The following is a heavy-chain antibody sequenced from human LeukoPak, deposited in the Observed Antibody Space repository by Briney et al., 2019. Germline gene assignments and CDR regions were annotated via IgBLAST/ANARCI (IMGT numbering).Heavy chain of an antibody. CDR1: GFTLSGYA. J-gene: IGHJ4*02. Sequence: GGSLRLSCAASGFTLSGYAMTWVRQAPGKGLEWVSGVGGRDGSTFDADSVKRRFTISRDNSKNTLYLQMNSLRVEDTAVYYCAKVGGGRIAAAGSHYWGQGTLVTVSS. V-gene: IGHV3-23*01. CDR3: AKVGGGRIAAAGSHY. CDR2: VGGRDGST. D-gene: IGHD6-13*01.